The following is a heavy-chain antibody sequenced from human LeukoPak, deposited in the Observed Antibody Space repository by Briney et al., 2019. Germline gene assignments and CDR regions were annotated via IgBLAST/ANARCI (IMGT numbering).Heavy chain of an antibody. CDR3: ASQGLRFLEWVY. CDR1: GGSISSYY. CDR2: IYTSGNT. D-gene: IGHD3-3*01. J-gene: IGHJ4*02. V-gene: IGHV4-4*07. Sequence: RSETLSLTCTVSGGSISSYYWSWIRQPAGKGLEWIGRIYTSGNTNYNPSLKSRVTISEDTSNNQFSLRLSSVTAADTAVYYCASQGLRFLEWVYWGQGTLVTVSS.